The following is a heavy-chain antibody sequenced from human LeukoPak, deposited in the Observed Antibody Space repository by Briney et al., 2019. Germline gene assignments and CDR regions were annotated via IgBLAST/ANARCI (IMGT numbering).Heavy chain of an antibody. Sequence: VASVKVSFKASGYTFPTYGINWVRQAPGQGLEWIGWINVYNDNTNYAPKLQGRVTLTTDTSTSTVYMELNSLTSDDTAVYYCARYSGWSLKYFDYWGQGTLVTVSS. D-gene: IGHD6-19*01. CDR3: ARYSGWSLKYFDY. J-gene: IGHJ4*02. V-gene: IGHV1-18*01. CDR1: GYTFPTYG. CDR2: INVYNDNT.